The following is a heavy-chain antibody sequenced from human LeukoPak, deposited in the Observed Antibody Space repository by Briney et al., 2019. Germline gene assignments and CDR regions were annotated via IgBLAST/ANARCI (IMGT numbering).Heavy chain of an antibody. CDR1: GFTFSSYA. Sequence: PGGSLRLSCAASGFTFSSYAMSWVRQAPGKGLEWVSAISGSGGSTYYADSVKGRFTTSRDNSKNTLYLQINSLRAEDTAVYYCAKVRLPDSNYWYYMDVGGKGTTVTVSS. CDR2: ISGSGGST. J-gene: IGHJ6*03. V-gene: IGHV3-23*01. CDR3: AKVRLPDSNYWYYMDV. D-gene: IGHD4-11*01.